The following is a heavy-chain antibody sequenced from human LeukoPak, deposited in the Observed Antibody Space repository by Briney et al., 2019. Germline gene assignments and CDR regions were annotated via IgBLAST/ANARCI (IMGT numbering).Heavy chain of an antibody. V-gene: IGHV1-18*01. Sequence: ASVKVSCKTSGYTFTSYGITWVRQAPGQGLEWMGWISVYNGNANYAQNLQGRVTMTTDTPTSTGYMELRSLRSDDTAAYYCARFGYYSGSGSQRCLDYWGLGTLVTVSS. J-gene: IGHJ4*02. CDR2: ISVYNGNA. CDR1: GYTFTSYG. D-gene: IGHD3-10*01. CDR3: ARFGYYSGSGSQRCLDY.